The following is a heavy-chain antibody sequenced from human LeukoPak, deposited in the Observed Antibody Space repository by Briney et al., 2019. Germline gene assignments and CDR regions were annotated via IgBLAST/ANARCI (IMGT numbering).Heavy chain of an antibody. CDR1: GYSISSGYY. J-gene: IGHJ4*02. CDR3: ASKRGATVTEVDY. D-gene: IGHD4-17*01. CDR2: IYHSGST. Sequence: SETLSLTCTVSGYSISSGYYWGWIRQPPGKGLEWIGSIYHSGSTYYNPSLKSRVTISVDTSKNQFSLKLSSVTAADTAVYYCASKRGATVTEVDYWGQGTLVTVSS. V-gene: IGHV4-38-2*02.